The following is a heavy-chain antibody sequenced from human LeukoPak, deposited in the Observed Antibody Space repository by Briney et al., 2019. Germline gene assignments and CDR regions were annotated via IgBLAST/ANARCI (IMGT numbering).Heavy chain of an antibody. CDR2: LSGYNGNT. Sequence: ASVKVSCKASGDTFSSYTFSWVRQAPGQGLEWMGWLSGYNGNTNYAQKLQGRVTMTTDTSTNTAYMELRSLRSDDTAVYYCARGEFRGAFQAPEYFHHWGQGTLVTVSS. V-gene: IGHV1-18*01. CDR3: ARGEFRGAFQAPEYFHH. CDR1: GDTFSSYT. J-gene: IGHJ1*01. D-gene: IGHD3-10*01.